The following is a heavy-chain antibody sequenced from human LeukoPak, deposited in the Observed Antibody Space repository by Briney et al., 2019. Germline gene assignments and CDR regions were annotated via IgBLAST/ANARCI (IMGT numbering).Heavy chain of an antibody. V-gene: IGHV1-2*02. CDR1: GYTFTGYY. Sequence: GASVKVSCKASGYTFTGYYVHWVRQAPGQGLEWMGWINPNSGGTNYSQKFQGRVTMTRDTSTSTAYMELNRLRADDTAVYYCARDRDYGSGIFDYWGQGTLVTVSS. J-gene: IGHJ4*02. D-gene: IGHD3-10*01. CDR3: ARDRDYGSGIFDY. CDR2: INPNSGGT.